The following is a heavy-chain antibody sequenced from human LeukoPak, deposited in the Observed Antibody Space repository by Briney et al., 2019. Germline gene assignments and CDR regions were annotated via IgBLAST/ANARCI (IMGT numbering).Heavy chain of an antibody. J-gene: IGHJ4*02. V-gene: IGHV4-39*07. CDR2: IYYSGST. Sequence: PSETLSLTCTVSGGSISSSSYYWGWIRQPPGKGLEWIGSIYYSGSTYYNPSLKSRVTISVDTSKNQFSLKLSSVTAADTAVYYCAKDQTPYYWGQGTLVTVSS. CDR3: AKDQTPYY. CDR1: GGSISSSSYY.